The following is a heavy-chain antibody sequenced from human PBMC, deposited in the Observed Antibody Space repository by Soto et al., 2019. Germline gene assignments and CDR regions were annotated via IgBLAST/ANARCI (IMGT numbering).Heavy chain of an antibody. CDR2: MNPSSGNT. CDR1: GYTFTSYA. J-gene: IGHJ6*02. CDR3: ARWGVGPRFYYYGMDV. Sequence: ASVKVSCKASGYTFTSYAMHWVRQAPGQRLERMGWMNPSSGNTGYAQKFQGRVTMTRNTSTSTAYMELSSLRSEDTAVYYCARWGVGPRFYYYGMDVWGQGTTVTVSS. V-gene: IGHV1-8*02. D-gene: IGHD3-16*01.